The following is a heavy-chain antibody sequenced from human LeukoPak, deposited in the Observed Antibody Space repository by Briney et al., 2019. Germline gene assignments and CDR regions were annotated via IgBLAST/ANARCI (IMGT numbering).Heavy chain of an antibody. CDR2: INHSGST. CDR3: ARWGQYSSSWFDY. V-gene: IGHV4-34*01. Sequence: KSSETLSLTCTVYGGSFSGYYWSWIRQPPGKGLEWIGEINHSGSTNYNPSLKSRVTISVDTSKNQFSLKLSSVTAADTAVYYCARWGQYSSSWFDYWGQGTLVTVSS. J-gene: IGHJ4*02. CDR1: GGSFSGYY. D-gene: IGHD6-13*01.